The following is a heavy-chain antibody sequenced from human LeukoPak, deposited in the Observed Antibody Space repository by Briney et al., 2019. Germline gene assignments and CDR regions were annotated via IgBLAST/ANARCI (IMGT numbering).Heavy chain of an antibody. CDR2: ISGSGGST. CDR3: ARDLSVAYCGGDCPAPFDY. D-gene: IGHD2-21*02. J-gene: IGHJ4*02. CDR1: GFTFSSYA. Sequence: GGSLRLSCAASGFTFSSYAMSWVRQAPGKGLEWVSAISGSGGSTYYADSVKGRFTISRDNAKNSLYLQMNSLRAEDTAVYYCARDLSVAYCGGDCPAPFDYWGQGTLVTVSS. V-gene: IGHV3-23*01.